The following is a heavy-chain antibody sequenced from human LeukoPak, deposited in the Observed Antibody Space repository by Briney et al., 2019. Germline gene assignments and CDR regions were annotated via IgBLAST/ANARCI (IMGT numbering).Heavy chain of an antibody. CDR1: GFTVDTYW. CDR3: VAWGSLVV. V-gene: IGHV3-7*01. D-gene: IGHD3-16*01. J-gene: IGHJ4*02. Sequence: PGGSLRLSCVASGFTVDTYWMSWVRQAPGKGLDWVAHIKEDGTRKYYVDSVRGRSTISRDNAKNSLFLQMNSLRVEDTAVFYCVAWGSLVVWGQGTLVTVSS. CDR2: IKEDGTRK.